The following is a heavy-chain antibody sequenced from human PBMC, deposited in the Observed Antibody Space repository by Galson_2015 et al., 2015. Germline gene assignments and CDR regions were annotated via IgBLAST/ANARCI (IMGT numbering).Heavy chain of an antibody. D-gene: IGHD6-13*01. V-gene: IGHV1-46*01. CDR1: GYTFTSYY. Sequence: SVKVSCKASGYTFTSYYMHWVRQAPGQGLEWMGTINPSGGSTSYAQKFQGRVTMTRDTSTSTVYMELSSLRSEDTAVYYCAREGGTAAGPRTPFDYWGQGTLVTVSS. CDR2: INPSGGST. CDR3: AREGGTAAGPRTPFDY. J-gene: IGHJ4*02.